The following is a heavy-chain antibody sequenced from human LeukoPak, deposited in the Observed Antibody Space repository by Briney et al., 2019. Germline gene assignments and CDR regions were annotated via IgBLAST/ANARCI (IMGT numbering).Heavy chain of an antibody. CDR2: IYSGGST. CDR3: ARGGRAGWSGSYEDSFDI. V-gene: IGHV3-53*01. J-gene: IGHJ3*02. CDR1: GFTFSTYE. Sequence: GGSLRLSCAASGFTFSTYEMNWVRQAPGKGLEWVSVIYSGGSTYYADSVKGRFTISRDNSKNTLYLQMNSLRADDTAVYYCARGGRAGWSGSYEDSFDIWGQGTMVTVSS. D-gene: IGHD1-26*01.